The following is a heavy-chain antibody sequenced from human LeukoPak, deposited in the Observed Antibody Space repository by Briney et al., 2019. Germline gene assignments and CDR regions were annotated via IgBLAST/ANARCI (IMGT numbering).Heavy chain of an antibody. CDR3: ARAPYCSGGSCYPDKPDWFDP. V-gene: IGHV1-69*06. J-gene: IGHJ5*02. CDR1: GGTFSSYA. Sequence: SVKVSCTSSGGTFSSYAISWVRQAPGQGLEWMGGTIPIFGTANYAQKFQGRVTITADKSTSTAYMELSSLRSEETAVYYCARAPYCSGGSCYPDKPDWFDPWGQGTLVTVSS. CDR2: TIPIFGTA. D-gene: IGHD2-15*01.